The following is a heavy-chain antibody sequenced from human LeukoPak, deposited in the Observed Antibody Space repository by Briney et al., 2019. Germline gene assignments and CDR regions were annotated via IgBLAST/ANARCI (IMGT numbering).Heavy chain of an antibody. V-gene: IGHV3-11*01. Sequence: GGFLRLSCAASGLTLSDWYMSWIRQAPGKGLEWISYISNTGSAVRYANSVKGRFTMSRDNAKNSMYLEMNSLRAEDTAVYYCARDRTVDTAMVTPDYWGQGTLVTVSS. D-gene: IGHD5-18*01. J-gene: IGHJ4*02. CDR1: GLTLSDWY. CDR2: ISNTGSAV. CDR3: ARDRTVDTAMVTPDY.